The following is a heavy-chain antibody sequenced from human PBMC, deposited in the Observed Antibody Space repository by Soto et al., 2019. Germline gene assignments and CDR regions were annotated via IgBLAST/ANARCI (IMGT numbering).Heavy chain of an antibody. Sequence: VSVKVSCKASGYTFTSYDINWVRQATGQGLEWMGWMNPNSGNTGYAQKFQGRVTMTRNTSISTAYMELSILRSEDTAVYYCARGPLTDKYYYYYMDVWGKGTTVTVSS. CDR2: MNPNSGNT. D-gene: IGHD7-27*01. CDR3: ARGPLTDKYYYYYMDV. J-gene: IGHJ6*03. V-gene: IGHV1-8*01. CDR1: GYTFTSYD.